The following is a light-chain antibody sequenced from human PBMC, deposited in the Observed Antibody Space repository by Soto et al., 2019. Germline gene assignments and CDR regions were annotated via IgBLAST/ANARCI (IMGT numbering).Light chain of an antibody. V-gene: IGKV1-8*01. Sequence: AIRMTQSPSSLSVSTGDRVTLSCRASQAVSSYLAWYQQKPGQAPKLLIFDASTLQSGVPSRFSGGGSGTDFTLTISCLQSEDFATYYCQQYYVYPRTFGQGTKVEI. CDR2: DAS. CDR3: QQYYVYPRT. CDR1: QAVSSY. J-gene: IGKJ1*01.